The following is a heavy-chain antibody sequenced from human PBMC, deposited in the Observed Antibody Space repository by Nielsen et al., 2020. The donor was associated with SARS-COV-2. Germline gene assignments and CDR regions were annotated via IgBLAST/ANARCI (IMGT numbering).Heavy chain of an antibody. CDR1: GFTFTNYG. J-gene: IGHJ6*03. V-gene: IGHV3-23*01. Sequence: GVLKISCAASGFTFTNYGMTWVRQDPGKGLEWVSTISASGGSTFYTDSVKGRFTISRDSFKNTLYLQMNSLRAEDTAVYYCAKDGPRVNSGSYDYYYYMDVWGKGTTVTVSS. CDR2: ISASGGST. D-gene: IGHD1-26*01. CDR3: AKDGPRVNSGSYDYYYYMDV.